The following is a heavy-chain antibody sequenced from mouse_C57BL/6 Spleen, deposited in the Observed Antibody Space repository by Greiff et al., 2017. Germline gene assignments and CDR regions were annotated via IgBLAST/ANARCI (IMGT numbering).Heavy chain of an antibody. J-gene: IGHJ4*01. CDR3: ARAATPSYYAMDY. D-gene: IGHD1-1*01. CDR1: GFTFSDYY. Sequence: EVNVVESEGGLVQPGSSMKLSCTASGFTFSDYYMAWVRQVPEKGLEWVANINYDGSSTYYLDSLKSRFIISRDNAKNILYLQMSSLKSEDTATYYCARAATPSYYAMDYWGQGTSVTVSS. CDR2: INYDGSST. V-gene: IGHV5-16*01.